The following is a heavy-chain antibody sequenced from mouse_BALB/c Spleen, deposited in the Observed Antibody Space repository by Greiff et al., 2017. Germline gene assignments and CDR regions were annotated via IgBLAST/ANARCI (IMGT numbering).Heavy chain of an antibody. D-gene: IGHD2-10*02. J-gene: IGHJ4*01. V-gene: IGHV3-8*02. CDR2: ISYSGST. CDR1: GDSITSGY. CDR3: ATCEYGKYVGAMDY. Sequence: EVNLVESGPSLVKPSQTLSLTCSVTGDSITSGYWNWIRKFPGNKLEYMGYISYSGSTYYNPSLKSRISITRDTSKNQYYLQLNSVTTENTATYYGATCEYGKYVGAMDYWGQGTPVTVSA.